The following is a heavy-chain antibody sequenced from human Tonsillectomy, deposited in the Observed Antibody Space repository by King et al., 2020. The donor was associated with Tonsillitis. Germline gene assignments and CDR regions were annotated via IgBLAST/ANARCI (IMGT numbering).Heavy chain of an antibody. D-gene: IGHD6-25*01. CDR1: GLTLRNYG. J-gene: IGHJ6*02. CDR3: AKDISAATYAMDV. CDR2: IRYDGNKK. V-gene: IGHV3-30*02. Sequence: VQLVESGGGVVQPGGSLRLSCAASGLTLRNYGMYWVRQAPGKGLEWVSFIRYDGNKKYYSDSVKGRFTVSRDNSKNTLYLQMNSLRAEDTAVYYCAKDISAATYAMDVWGQGTTVTVSS.